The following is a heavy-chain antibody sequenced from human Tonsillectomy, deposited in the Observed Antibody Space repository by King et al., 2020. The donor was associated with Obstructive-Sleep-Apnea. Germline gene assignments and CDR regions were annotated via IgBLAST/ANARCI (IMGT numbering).Heavy chain of an antibody. V-gene: IGHV6-1*01. Sequence: VQLQQSGPGLVKPSQTLSLTCAISGDRGSSNSAALNWIRQSPSKGLDWLGRTYYKSKWYNYYAVSVKSRITINPDTSKNQFSLQLNSVTLEDTAVYYCARGLEYYDSSGYHFDYWGQGTLVTVSS. J-gene: IGHJ4*02. CDR1: GDRGSSNSAA. D-gene: IGHD3-22*01. CDR3: ARGLEYYDSSGYHFDY. CDR2: TYYKSKWYN.